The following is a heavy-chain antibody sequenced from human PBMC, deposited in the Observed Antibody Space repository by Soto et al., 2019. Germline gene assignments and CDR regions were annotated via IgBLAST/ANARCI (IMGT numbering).Heavy chain of an antibody. D-gene: IGHD6-13*01. CDR2: VSFDGVNK. Sequence: PGGSLRLSCSVSGFTLNTYSMHWVRQAPGKGLEWVAVVSFDGVNKHYRDSVKGRFTISRDIAKNMLYLQMTSLRLEDTALYYCARDPDLIEAAGNYFDYWGQGTLVTVYS. V-gene: IGHV3-30-3*01. CDR1: GFTLNTYS. J-gene: IGHJ4*02. CDR3: ARDPDLIEAAGNYFDY.